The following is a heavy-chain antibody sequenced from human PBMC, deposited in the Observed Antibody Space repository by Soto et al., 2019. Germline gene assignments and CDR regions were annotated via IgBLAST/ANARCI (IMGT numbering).Heavy chain of an antibody. Sequence: GGSLRLSCAASGFTFSSYSMNWVRQAPGKGLEWVSSMSTSSYIYYADSVKGRFTISRDNAKNSLFLQMNSLRAEDTAVYYCATDRYGDYVFDYWGQGTLVTVSS. J-gene: IGHJ4*02. D-gene: IGHD4-17*01. CDR2: MSTSSYI. CDR1: GFTFSSYS. CDR3: ATDRYGDYVFDY. V-gene: IGHV3-21*01.